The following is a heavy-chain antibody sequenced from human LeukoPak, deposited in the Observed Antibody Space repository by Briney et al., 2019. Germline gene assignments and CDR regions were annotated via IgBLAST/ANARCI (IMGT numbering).Heavy chain of an antibody. CDR1: GGSISSYY. Sequence: SETLSLTCTVSGGSISSYYWGWIRQPPGKGLEWIGSIYYSGSTYYNPSLKSRVTISVDTSKNQFSLKLSSVTAADTAVYYCARLQVGSSSPYFDYWGQGTLVTVSS. CDR2: IYYSGST. V-gene: IGHV4-39*01. CDR3: ARLQVGSSSPYFDY. J-gene: IGHJ4*02. D-gene: IGHD6-6*01.